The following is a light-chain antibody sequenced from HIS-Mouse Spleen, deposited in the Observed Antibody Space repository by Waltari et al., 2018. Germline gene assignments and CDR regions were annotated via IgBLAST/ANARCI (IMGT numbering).Light chain of an antibody. J-gene: IGLJ1*01. CDR2: EGS. Sequence: QSALTQPASVSGSPGPSLTLPCPGPRSDVGSYNLVPWYQQHPGKAPKLMIYEGSKRPSGVSNRFSGSKSGNTASLTISGLQAEDEADYYCCSYAGSSTYVFGTGTKVTVL. V-gene: IGLV2-23*01. CDR3: CSYAGSSTYV. CDR1: RSDVGSYNL.